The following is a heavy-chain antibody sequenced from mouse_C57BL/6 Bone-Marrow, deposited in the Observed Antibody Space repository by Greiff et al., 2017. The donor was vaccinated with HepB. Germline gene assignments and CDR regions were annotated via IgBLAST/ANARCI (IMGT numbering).Heavy chain of an antibody. Sequence: EVQLQQSGTVLARPGASVKMSCKTSGYTFTSYWMHWVKQRPGQGLEWIGAIYPGNSDNSYNQKFKGKAKLTAVTSASTAYVELSSLTNEEASVYYCTSYYYGSPYYYAMDYWGQGTSVTVSS. CDR2: IYPGNSDN. CDR3: TSYYYGSPYYYAMDY. D-gene: IGHD1-1*01. V-gene: IGHV1-5*01. CDR1: GYTFTSYW. J-gene: IGHJ4*01.